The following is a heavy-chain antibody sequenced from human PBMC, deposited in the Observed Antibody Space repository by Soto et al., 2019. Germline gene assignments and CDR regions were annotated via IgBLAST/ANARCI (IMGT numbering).Heavy chain of an antibody. CDR2: ISGSGGST. J-gene: IGHJ4*02. CDR1: GFTFSSYA. V-gene: IGHV3-23*01. CDR3: AKCGIAVAGTDLDY. D-gene: IGHD6-19*01. Sequence: LRLSCAASGFTFSSYAMSWVRQAPGKGLEWVSAISGSGGSTYYADSVKGRFTISRDNSKNTLYLQMNSLRAEDTAVYYCAKCGIAVAGTDLDYWGQGTLVTVSS.